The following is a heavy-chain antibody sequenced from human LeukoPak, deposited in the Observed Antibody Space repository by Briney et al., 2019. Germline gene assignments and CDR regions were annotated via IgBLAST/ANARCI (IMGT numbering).Heavy chain of an antibody. D-gene: IGHD3-22*01. J-gene: IGHJ4*02. CDR2: IYYSGST. CDR3: ARLNYYHDSSGYYPSSPFDY. CDR1: GGSISSSSYY. Sequence: PSETLSLTCTVSGGSISSSSYYWGWIRQPPGKGLEWIGSIYYSGSTYYNPSLKSRVTISVDTSKNQFSLKLSSVTAADTAVYYCARLNYYHDSSGYYPSSPFDYWGQGTLVTVSS. V-gene: IGHV4-39*01.